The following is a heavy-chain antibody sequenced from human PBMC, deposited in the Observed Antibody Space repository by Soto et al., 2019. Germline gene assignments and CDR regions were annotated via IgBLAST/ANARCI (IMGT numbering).Heavy chain of an antibody. CDR2: IYYNGNT. Sequence: QVQLQESGPGLVKLSQTLSLTCIVSGGSISSNDFYWSWIRQHPGKALEWIGYIYYNGNTYYNQYIKNQVTILVYTSKNQYSLKVSSVTAADTAVYYCARLSGSWQSWFDPCGQGTMVTVSS. V-gene: IGHV4-31*01. D-gene: IGHD6-13*01. CDR1: GGSISSNDFY. CDR3: ARLSGSWQSWFDP. J-gene: IGHJ5*02.